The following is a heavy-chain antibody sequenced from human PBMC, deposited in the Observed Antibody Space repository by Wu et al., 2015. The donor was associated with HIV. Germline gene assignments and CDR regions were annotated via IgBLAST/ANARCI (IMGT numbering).Heavy chain of an antibody. CDR1: RHLNRFT. CDR3: ARWEELQLGNSFDL. V-gene: IGHV1-69*12. Sequence: QVQLLQSGPEVTEAGVLGEDLMQDLGRHLNRFTINWVRQAPGQGVERVGGIIPLSGTINYAQKFQTRVTITADESTATAHLEVNSLRHEDTAMYYCARWEELQLGNSFDLWGQGTMVIVSS. CDR2: IIPLSGTI. D-gene: IGHD1-1*01. J-gene: IGHJ3*01.